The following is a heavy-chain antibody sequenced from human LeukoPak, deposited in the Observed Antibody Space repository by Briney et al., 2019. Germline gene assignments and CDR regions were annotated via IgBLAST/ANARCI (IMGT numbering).Heavy chain of an antibody. CDR2: INPSGGGT. D-gene: IGHD2-8*01. CDR1: GYSLTTYY. J-gene: IGHJ6*02. V-gene: IGHV1-46*01. CDR3: ASVYLYGMDV. Sequence: ASVNVSCKASGYSLTTYYMHWVRQAPGQGLEWMAIINPSGGGTKYAQKFQGRVTMTRDTPTNTVYMELSSLRTEDTAVYYCASVYLYGMDVWGQGTTVTVSS.